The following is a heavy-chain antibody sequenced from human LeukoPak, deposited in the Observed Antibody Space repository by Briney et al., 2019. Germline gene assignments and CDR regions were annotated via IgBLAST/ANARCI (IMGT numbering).Heavy chain of an antibody. J-gene: IGHJ4*02. Sequence: PGGSLRLSCAASGFTFSSYTMNWVRQPPGKGLEWVSNIGTSSTTIYYADSVKGRFTISRDNSKKILFLQMDNLRVDDTAIYYCAVVAGRFPPDYWGQGTLVTVSS. CDR2: IGTSSTTI. CDR3: AVVAGRFPPDY. CDR1: GFTFSSYT. D-gene: IGHD6-19*01. V-gene: IGHV3-48*01.